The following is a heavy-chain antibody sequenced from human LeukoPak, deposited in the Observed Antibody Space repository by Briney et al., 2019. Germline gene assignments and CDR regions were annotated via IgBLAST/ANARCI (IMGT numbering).Heavy chain of an antibody. CDR1: GGSISSYY. V-gene: IGHV4-4*07. D-gene: IGHD7-27*01. CDR2: IYTSGST. CDR3: ARELGSLGRVDY. J-gene: IGHJ4*02. Sequence: KSSETLSLTCTVSGGSISSYYWSWTRQPAGKGLEWIGRIYTSGSTNYNPSLKSRVTISVDKSKNQFSLKLSSVTAADTAVYYCARELGSLGRVDYWGQGTLVTVSS.